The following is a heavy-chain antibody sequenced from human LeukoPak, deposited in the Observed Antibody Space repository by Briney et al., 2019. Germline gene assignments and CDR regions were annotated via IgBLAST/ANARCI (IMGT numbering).Heavy chain of an antibody. J-gene: IGHJ3*02. CDR1: GGSISSYY. CDR2: IYSGGNT. Sequence: PSETLSLTCTVSGGSISSYYWSWIRQPAGKGLEWIGCIYSGGNTNYNPSLKTRVTMSVDTSKNQFSLKLTSVTAADTAVYYCARGPYGSGSYAFNIWGQGTMVTVSS. CDR3: ARGPYGSGSYAFNI. V-gene: IGHV4-4*07. D-gene: IGHD3-10*01.